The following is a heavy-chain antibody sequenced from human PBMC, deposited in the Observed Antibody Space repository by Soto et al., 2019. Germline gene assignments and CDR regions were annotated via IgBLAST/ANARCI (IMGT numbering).Heavy chain of an antibody. Sequence: QLHLVQSGAVVKKPGASVTVSCSASGYPVTAYYMHWVRQAPGRGLEWMGGINPATGAAKYTQTFQGRVTMTRDTSTSTGFMELSGLTSEDTGVFYWAGGGGVGVAGSAAFDMWGQGTLVTVSS. CDR2: INPATGAA. CDR3: AGGGGVGVAGSAAFDM. V-gene: IGHV1-2*02. CDR1: GYPVTAYY. D-gene: IGHD3-3*01. J-gene: IGHJ3*02.